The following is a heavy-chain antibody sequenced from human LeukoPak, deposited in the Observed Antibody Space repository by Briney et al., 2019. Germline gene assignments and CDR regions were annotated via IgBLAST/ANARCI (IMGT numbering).Heavy chain of an antibody. V-gene: IGHV3-30*18. D-gene: IGHD6-13*01. CDR3: AKDPDSGIAAAGTDDY. J-gene: IGHJ4*02. CDR2: ISYDGTDK. Sequence: GGSLRLSCAASGFTFSSYGMHWVRQAPGKGLEWVAGISYDGTDKNYANSVKGRFTVSRDNSKNTLHLQMNSLRAEDTAVYYCAKDPDSGIAAAGTDDYWGQGTLVTVSS. CDR1: GFTFSSYG.